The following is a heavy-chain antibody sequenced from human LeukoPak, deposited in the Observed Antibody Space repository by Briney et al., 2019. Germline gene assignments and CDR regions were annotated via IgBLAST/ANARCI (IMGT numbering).Heavy chain of an antibody. V-gene: IGHV3-21*01. CDR1: GFTFSSYS. CDR2: ISSSSSYI. J-gene: IGHJ4*02. CDR3: ARGGYDSSYFDY. D-gene: IGHD3-22*01. Sequence: GGSLRLSCAASGFTFSSYSMNWVRRAPGKGLEWVSSISSSSSYIYYADSVKGRFTISRDNAKNSLYLQMNSLRAEDTAVYYCARGGYDSSYFDYWGQGTLVTVSS.